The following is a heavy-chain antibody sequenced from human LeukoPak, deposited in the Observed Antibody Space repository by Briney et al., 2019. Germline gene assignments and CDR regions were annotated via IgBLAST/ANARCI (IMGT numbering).Heavy chain of an antibody. J-gene: IGHJ6*02. D-gene: IGHD3-10*01. CDR1: GFTFSSYG. CDR2: IRYDGSNK. V-gene: IGHV3-30*02. CDR3: AKDDSYGSGPYGMDV. Sequence: GGSLRLSCAASGFTFSSYGMHWVRQAPGKGLEWVAFIRYDGSNKYYADPVKGRFTISRDNSKNTLYLQMNSLRAEDTAVYYCAKDDSYGSGPYGMDVWGQGTTVTVSS.